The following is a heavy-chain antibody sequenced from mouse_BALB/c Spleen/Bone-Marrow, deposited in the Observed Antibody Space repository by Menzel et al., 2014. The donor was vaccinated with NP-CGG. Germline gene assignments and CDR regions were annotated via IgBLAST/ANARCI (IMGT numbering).Heavy chain of an antibody. Sequence: DVHLVESGGDLVKPGGSLKLSCAASGFTFSSYGMSWGRQTPDKRLEWVATISSGGSNTYCPDSVKGRFTISRDNAKNTLYLQMSSLKSEDTAMYYCARHQRYYAMDYWGQGTSVTVSS. V-gene: IGHV5-6*01. J-gene: IGHJ4*01. CDR1: GFTFSSYG. CDR2: ISSGGSNT. CDR3: ARHQRYYAMDY.